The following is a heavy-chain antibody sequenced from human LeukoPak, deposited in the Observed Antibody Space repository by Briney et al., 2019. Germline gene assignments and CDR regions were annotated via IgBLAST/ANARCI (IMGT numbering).Heavy chain of an antibody. Sequence: WVRQAPGKGLEWIGSIFYSGSTYYNPSRKSRLTISVDTSRNQFSLKLSSVTAADTAIYYCARLNALVDPVYYFDFWGQGALVTVSS. J-gene: IGHJ4*02. D-gene: IGHD1-1*01. CDR2: IFYSGST. CDR3: ARLNALVDPVYYFDF. V-gene: IGHV4-39*01.